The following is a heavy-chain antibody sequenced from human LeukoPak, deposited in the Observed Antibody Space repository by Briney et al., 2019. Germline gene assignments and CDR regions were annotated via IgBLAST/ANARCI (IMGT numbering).Heavy chain of an antibody. CDR2: IRYDGSNK. V-gene: IGHV3-30*02. CDR1: GFTFSSYG. D-gene: IGHD4-23*01. CDR3: AKDPRELFYGGFRYYFVY. Sequence: SGGSLRLSCAASGFTFSSYGMHWVRQAPGKGLEWVAFIRYDGSNKYYADSVKGRFTISRDNSKNTLYLQMNSLRAEDTAVYYCAKDPRELFYGGFRYYFVYWGQGTLVTVSS. J-gene: IGHJ4*02.